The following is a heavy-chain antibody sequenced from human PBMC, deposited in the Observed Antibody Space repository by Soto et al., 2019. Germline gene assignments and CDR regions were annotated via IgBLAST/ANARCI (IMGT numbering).Heavy chain of an antibody. V-gene: IGHV4-39*07. CDR1: GGSISRDTYY. CDR2: ISYSGST. J-gene: IGHJ3*02. D-gene: IGHD3-16*01. Sequence: PSETLSLTCPVSGGSISRDTYYWGWIRQSPEKGLEWIASISYSGSTYYNPTLKSRLIISVDTSKSQFSLKLSSVTAADTAVYYCARVRRLGGGYVFDIRGQGTMVTVSS. CDR3: ARVRRLGGGYVFDI.